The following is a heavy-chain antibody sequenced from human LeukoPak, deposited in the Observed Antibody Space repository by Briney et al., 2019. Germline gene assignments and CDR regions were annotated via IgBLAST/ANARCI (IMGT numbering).Heavy chain of an antibody. V-gene: IGHV4-39*01. J-gene: IGHJ4*02. CDR1: GDSISSSSYF. Sequence: PSETLSLTCTVSGDSISSSSYFWGWIRQPPGKGLEWIGTFYYSGMTYYNPSLKSRVTISVETSKNQFSLKLSSVTAADTAVYYCARQSLDILTSLYYFDYWGQGTLVAVSS. CDR2: FYYSGMT. D-gene: IGHD3-9*01. CDR3: ARQSLDILTSLYYFDY.